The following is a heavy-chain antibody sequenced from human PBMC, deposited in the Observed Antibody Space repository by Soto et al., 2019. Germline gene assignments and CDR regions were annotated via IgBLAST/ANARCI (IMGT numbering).Heavy chain of an antibody. J-gene: IGHJ4*02. CDR3: VVGYTTSWSDYYFDS. CDR2: LYSGDTT. V-gene: IGHV3-53*01. Sequence: VRLMESGGGLIHPGGSLRLSCSASGFSVSDKYMSWVRQAPGKGLEWVSVLYSGDTTYYADSVKGRFIISRDDSKNTLHLQMNGLRGDDTALYYCVVGYTTSWSDYYFDSWGQGSLVTVSS. D-gene: IGHD6-13*01. CDR1: GFSVSDKY.